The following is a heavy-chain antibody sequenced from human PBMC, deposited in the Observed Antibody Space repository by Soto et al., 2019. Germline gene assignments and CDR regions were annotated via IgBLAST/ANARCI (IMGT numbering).Heavy chain of an antibody. CDR2: ISGSGGST. CDR1: GFTFSSYA. V-gene: IGHV3-23*01. Sequence: GGSLRLSCAASGFTFSSYAMSWVRQAPGKGLEWVSAISGSGGSTYYADSVKGRFTISRDNSKNTLYLQMNSLRAEDTAVYYCAKARGDCSGGSCYPNYYMDVWGKGTTVTVSS. CDR3: AKARGDCSGGSCYPNYYMDV. D-gene: IGHD2-15*01. J-gene: IGHJ6*03.